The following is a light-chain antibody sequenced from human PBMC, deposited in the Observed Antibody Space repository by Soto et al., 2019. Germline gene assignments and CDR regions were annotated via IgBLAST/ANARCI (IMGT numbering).Light chain of an antibody. J-gene: IGLJ3*02. CDR1: SSDVGGYDY. CDR2: DVS. V-gene: IGLV2-14*03. Sequence: QSALTQPASVSGSPGQSITISCTGSSSDVGGYDYVSWYQQHPGKAPKLLIYDVSYRPSGVSNRFSGSKSGNTASLTISGLQAEDEAYFYCSSYTSSRKVVFGGGTKLTVL. CDR3: SSYTSSRKVV.